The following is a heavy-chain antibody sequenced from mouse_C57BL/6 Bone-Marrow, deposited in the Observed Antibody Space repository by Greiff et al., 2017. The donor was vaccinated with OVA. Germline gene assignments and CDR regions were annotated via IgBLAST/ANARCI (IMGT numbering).Heavy chain of an antibody. D-gene: IGHD1-1*01. V-gene: IGHV14-2*01. CDR1: GFNIKDYY. J-gene: IGHJ1*03. CDR3: APYCYGSSYGYFDV. Sequence: EVQLQQSGAELVKPGASVKLSCTASGFNIKDYYMHWVKQRPEQGLEWIGRIDPEDGGTKYAPKFQGKATITADNSSNTAYLQLSSLTSEDTAVYYCAPYCYGSSYGYFDVWGTGTPVTVSS. CDR2: IDPEDGGT.